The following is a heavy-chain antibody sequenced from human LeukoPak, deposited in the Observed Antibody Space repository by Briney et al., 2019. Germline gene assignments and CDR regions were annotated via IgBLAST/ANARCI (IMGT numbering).Heavy chain of an antibody. CDR1: GFTFSSYA. CDR2: ISGSGGTT. V-gene: IGHV3-23*01. D-gene: IGHD2-15*01. Sequence: PGGSLRLSCAASGFTFSSYAMSWVRQAPGKGLEWVSVISGSGGTTYYPDPVKGRFTNSRDNSKNTLYLQMTSLRAEDTALYYCAKDRVATITFDYWGQGNLVTVSS. J-gene: IGHJ4*02. CDR3: AKDRVATITFDY.